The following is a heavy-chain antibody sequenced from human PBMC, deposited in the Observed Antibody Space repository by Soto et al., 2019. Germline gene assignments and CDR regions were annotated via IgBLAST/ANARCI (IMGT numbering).Heavy chain of an antibody. CDR1: GGTFRSYT. CDR2: LIPITGIP. V-gene: IGHV1-69*02. J-gene: IGHJ3*01. CDR3: ARGQEYSGYDYVHMFDL. D-gene: IGHD5-12*01. Sequence: QVHLVQSGAEVKKPGSSVKVSCKAYGGTFRSYTINWVRQAPGQRLEWMGRLIPITGIPTYAQKFQGRVRITADKSTSTAYMDLSSLTSEDTALYYCARGQEYSGYDYVHMFDLWGQGTVVTVSS.